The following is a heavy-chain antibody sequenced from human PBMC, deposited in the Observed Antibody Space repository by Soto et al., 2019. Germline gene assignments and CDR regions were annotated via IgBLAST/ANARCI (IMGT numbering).Heavy chain of an antibody. J-gene: IGHJ6*02. CDR2: ISYDGSNK. CDR3: AKDITYYDFWSGYYTGYAPTIYYYYYGMDV. V-gene: IGHV3-30*18. CDR1: GFTFSSYG. Sequence: GGSLRLSCAASGFTFSSYGMHWVRQAPGKGLEWVAVISYDGSNKYYADSVKGRFTISRDNSKNTLYLQMNSLRAEDTAAYYCAKDITYYDFWSGYYTGYAPTIYYYYYGMDVWGQGTTVTVSS. D-gene: IGHD3-3*01.